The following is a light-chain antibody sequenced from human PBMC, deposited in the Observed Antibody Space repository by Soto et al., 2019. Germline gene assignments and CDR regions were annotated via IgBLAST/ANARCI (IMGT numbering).Light chain of an antibody. Sequence: QSVLTQPASVSGSPGQSITISCTGTGSDIGGYNHVSWYQHHPGKAPKLIIYEVTNRPSGVSNRFSGCKSGNTASLTISWLQAEDEADYYCSSYTSSTTYVFATVTKLSVL. J-gene: IGLJ1*01. CDR2: EVT. CDR3: SSYTSSTTYV. V-gene: IGLV2-14*01. CDR1: GSDIGGYNH.